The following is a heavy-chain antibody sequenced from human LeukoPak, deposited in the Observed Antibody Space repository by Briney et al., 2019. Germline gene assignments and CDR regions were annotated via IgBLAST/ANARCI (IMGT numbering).Heavy chain of an antibody. V-gene: IGHV3-15*01. CDR3: IAHFPYFYGFDV. CDR1: GFTIGTAW. Sequence: PGGSLRLSCVSSGFTIGTAWMSWVRQAPGTGLEWLGHIKSEGEGATTDYAAPAKGRFAISRDDSKNMIYLQMSSLKIDDTAIYYCIAHFPYFYGFDVWGKGTTVTVSS. D-gene: IGHD3-3*02. J-gene: IGHJ6*04. CDR2: IKSEGEGATT.